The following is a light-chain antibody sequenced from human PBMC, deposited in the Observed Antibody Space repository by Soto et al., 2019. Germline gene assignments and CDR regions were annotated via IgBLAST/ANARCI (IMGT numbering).Light chain of an antibody. CDR2: AAS. Sequence: AIRMTQSPSSLSASTGDRVTITSRASQGISSYLAWYQQKPGKAPKLLIYAASTLQSGVPSRFSGSGSGTDFTLTISCLQSEDFATYYCQQYYSYPRTFGQGTKLEIK. CDR3: QQYYSYPRT. V-gene: IGKV1-8*01. CDR1: QGISSY. J-gene: IGKJ2*01.